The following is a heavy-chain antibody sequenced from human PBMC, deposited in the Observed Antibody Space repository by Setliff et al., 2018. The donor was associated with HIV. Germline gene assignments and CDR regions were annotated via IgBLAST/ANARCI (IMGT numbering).Heavy chain of an antibody. CDR2: IYSDGSS. J-gene: IGHJ4*02. Sequence: GGSLRLSCAASGFTVSRFYMSWVRQAPGKGLEWVSVIYSDGSSYYADSVRGRFTISRDNYKNTLYLQMNSLRPEDTAVYYCARDSPLSHFDYWGQGILATVSS. CDR3: ARDSPLSHFDY. V-gene: IGHV3-53*01. CDR1: GFTVSRFY.